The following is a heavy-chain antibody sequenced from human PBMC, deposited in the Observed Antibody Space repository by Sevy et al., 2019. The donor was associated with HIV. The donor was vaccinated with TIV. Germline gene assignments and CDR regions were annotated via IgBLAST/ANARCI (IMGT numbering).Heavy chain of an antibody. Sequence: GGSLRLSCAVSGFTFNNAWMNWVRHAPGTGLQWVGLIKSKIDGETTDYAAPVKGRFTISRDDSKNTLYLQMNSLKIEDTAVYYCARAPGYYDSAPFDYWGPGTLVTVSS. J-gene: IGHJ4*02. CDR3: ARAPGYYDSAPFDY. CDR2: IKSKIDGETT. D-gene: IGHD3-22*01. V-gene: IGHV3-15*01. CDR1: GFTFNNAW.